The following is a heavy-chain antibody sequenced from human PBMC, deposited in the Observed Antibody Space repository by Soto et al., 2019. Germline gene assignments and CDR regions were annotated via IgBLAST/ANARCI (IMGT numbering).Heavy chain of an antibody. J-gene: IGHJ4*02. CDR2: ISGSGGDT. V-gene: IGHV3-23*01. CDR1: GFTFTSYA. D-gene: IGHD3-3*01. CDR3: AKDSIFGVVRRRVFDY. Sequence: GGSLRLSCSASGFTFTSYAMSWVRQAPGKGLEWVSGISGSGGDTKSADSVKGRFTISRDNSKNTLYLQMNSLRAEDTAVYYCAKDSIFGVVRRRVFDYWGQGTLVTVSS.